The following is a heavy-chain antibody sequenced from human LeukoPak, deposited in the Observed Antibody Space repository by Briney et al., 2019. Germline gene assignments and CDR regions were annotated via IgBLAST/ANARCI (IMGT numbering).Heavy chain of an antibody. CDR1: GFTFSSYG. Sequence: GRSLRLSCAASGFTFSSYGMHWVRQAPGKGLEWVAVISYDGSNKYYADSVKGRFTISRDNSKNTLYLQMNSLRAEDAAVYYCANNWGAVAYWGQGTLVTVSS. J-gene: IGHJ4*02. CDR3: ANNWGAVAY. D-gene: IGHD7-27*01. CDR2: ISYDGSNK. V-gene: IGHV3-30*18.